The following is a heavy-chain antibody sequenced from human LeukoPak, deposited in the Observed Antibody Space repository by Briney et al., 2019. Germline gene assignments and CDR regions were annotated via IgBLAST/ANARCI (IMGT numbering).Heavy chain of an antibody. CDR3: ARVESGCSSTSCYRGAFDY. V-gene: IGHV3-7*01. CDR1: GFTFSSYW. Sequence: SGGSLRLSCAASGFTFSSYWMSWVGQAAGKGLEWVANIKQDGSEKYYVDSEKGRFTISRDNAKNSLNLQMNSLRAEDTAVYYCARVESGCSSTSCYRGAFDYWGQGTLVTVSS. D-gene: IGHD2-2*01. J-gene: IGHJ4*02. CDR2: IKQDGSEK.